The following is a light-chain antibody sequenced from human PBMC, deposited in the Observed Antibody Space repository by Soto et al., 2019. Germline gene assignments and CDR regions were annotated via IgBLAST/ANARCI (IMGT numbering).Light chain of an antibody. V-gene: IGKV3-20*01. J-gene: IGKJ4*01. CDR3: QQYCSSLLN. Sequence: ELVLTQSPGTLSLSPGERATLSCRASQSVSSSYLAWYQQKPGQAPRLLIYGASSSDTGIPDRFSGSGSGTDFTLNISRLETDYFAVYYYQQYCSSLLNFGGGTKVEIK. CDR2: GAS. CDR1: QSVSSSY.